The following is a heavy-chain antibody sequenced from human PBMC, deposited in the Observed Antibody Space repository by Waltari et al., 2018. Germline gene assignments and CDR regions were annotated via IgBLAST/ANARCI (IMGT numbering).Heavy chain of an antibody. J-gene: IGHJ2*01. CDR2: INGGAEVT. D-gene: IGHD4-17*01. CDR3: TKERYGEPNFYSDC. V-gene: IGHV3-23*01. CDR1: GFTFSHYA. Sequence: EVQLLVSGGDLVQPGGSLRLSCAASGFTFSHYAMSWVRQSPGKGRAWDSSINGGAEVTYYADYVKGRFTVSRDDSKKMLFLQMSSLRADDTAIYYCTKERYGEPNFYSDCWGRGTLVTVSS.